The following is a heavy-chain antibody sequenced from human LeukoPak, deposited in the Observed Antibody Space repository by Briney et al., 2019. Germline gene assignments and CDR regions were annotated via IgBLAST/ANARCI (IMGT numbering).Heavy chain of an antibody. CDR1: GFPFSSYE. J-gene: IGHJ4*02. CDR2: ISYDGSDK. CDR3: ARSLAVTGAPNY. V-gene: IGHV3-30*04. D-gene: IGHD6-19*01. Sequence: GGSLRLSCAASGFPFSSYEMHWVRQAPGKGLEGVAVISYDGSDKYYADSVKGRFTISRDNSKNTLYPQMNSLRADDTAVYYCARSLAVTGAPNYWGQGTLVTVSS.